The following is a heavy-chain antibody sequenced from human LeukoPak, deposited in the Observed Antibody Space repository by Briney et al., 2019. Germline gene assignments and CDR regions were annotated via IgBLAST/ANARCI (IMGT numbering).Heavy chain of an antibody. CDR3: ARDYCGYNWFDP. CDR2: IDPSDSYT. V-gene: IGHV5-10-1*01. J-gene: IGHJ5*02. D-gene: IGHD3-10*01. CDR1: GYSFTSYW. Sequence: GESLKISCKGSGYSFTSYWISWVRQMPGKGLEWMGRIDPSDSYTNYSPSFQGHVTISADKSISTAYLQWSSLKASNTAMYYCARDYCGYNWFDPWGQGTLVIVSS.